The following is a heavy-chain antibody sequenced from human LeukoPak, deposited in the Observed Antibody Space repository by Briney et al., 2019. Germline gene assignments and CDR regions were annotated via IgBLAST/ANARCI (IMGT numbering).Heavy chain of an antibody. D-gene: IGHD2-15*01. V-gene: IGHV1-69*13. CDR3: ARSDCSGGSCYRYYYGMDV. J-gene: IGHJ6*02. Sequence: ASVKVSCKASGGTLSSYAISWVRQAPGQGLEWMGGIIPIFGTANYAQKFQGRVTITADESTSTAYMELSSLRSEDTAVYYCARSDCSGGSCYRYYYGMDVWGQGTTVTVSS. CDR1: GGTLSSYA. CDR2: IIPIFGTA.